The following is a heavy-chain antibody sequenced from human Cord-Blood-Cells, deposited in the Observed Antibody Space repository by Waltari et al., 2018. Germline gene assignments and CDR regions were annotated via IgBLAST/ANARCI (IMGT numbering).Heavy chain of an antibody. Sequence: QVQLVQSGAEVKKPGSSVKVYYKASGATFSSYTISWVRQAPGQGLEWMGRIIPILGIANYAQKFQGRVTITADKSTSTAYMELSSLRSEDTAVYYCARGGNFNEGGFDYWGQGTLVTVSS. V-gene: IGHV1-69*02. D-gene: IGHD2-21*02. CDR1: GATFSSYT. CDR2: IIPILGIA. CDR3: ARGGNFNEGGFDY. J-gene: IGHJ4*02.